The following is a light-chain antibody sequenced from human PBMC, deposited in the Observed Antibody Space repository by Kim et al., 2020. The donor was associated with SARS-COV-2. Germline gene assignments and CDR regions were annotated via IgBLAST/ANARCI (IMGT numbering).Light chain of an antibody. CDR2: AAS. CDR3: QYFGSPSRTT. J-gene: IGKJ4*01. Sequence: PGERATLSGRASRTISSSFLAWYQQKPGQAPRLLMYAASSRAVGIPDRFSGSGSGTDFTLTISRLEPEDFAVYSCQYFGSPSRTTFGGGTKVDIK. V-gene: IGKV3-20*01. CDR1: RTISSSF.